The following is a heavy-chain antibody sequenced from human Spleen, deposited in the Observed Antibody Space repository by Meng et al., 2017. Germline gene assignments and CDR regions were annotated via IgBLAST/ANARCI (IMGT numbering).Heavy chain of an antibody. CDR1: GFTFSNAW. D-gene: IGHD1-26*01. Sequence: GESLKTSCAASGFTFSNAWMSWVRQAPGKGLEWVSAISGLGGSTHYAVSVRGRFTISRDNAKNTLYLQMDSLRAEDTAVYYCVKDQWEPSFDYWGQGTLVTVPQ. J-gene: IGHJ4*02. CDR3: VKDQWEPSFDY. V-gene: IGHV3-23*01. CDR2: ISGLGGST.